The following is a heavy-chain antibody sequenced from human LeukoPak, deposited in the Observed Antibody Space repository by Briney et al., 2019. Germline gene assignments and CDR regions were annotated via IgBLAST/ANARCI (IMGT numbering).Heavy chain of an antibody. D-gene: IGHD5-12*01. CDR3: ARDRSEDSGYRSYFDY. J-gene: IGHJ4*02. V-gene: IGHV3-21*01. Sequence: KTGGSLRLSCAASGFTFSSYGMNWVRQAPGKGLEWVSSISSSSSYIYYADSVKGRFTISRDNAKNSLYLQMNSLRAEDTAVYYCARDRSEDSGYRSYFDYWGQGTLVTVSS. CDR2: ISSSSSYI. CDR1: GFTFSSYG.